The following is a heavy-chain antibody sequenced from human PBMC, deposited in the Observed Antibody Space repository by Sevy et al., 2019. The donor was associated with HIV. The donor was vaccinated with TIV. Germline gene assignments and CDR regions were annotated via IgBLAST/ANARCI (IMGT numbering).Heavy chain of an antibody. Sequence: GGSLRLSCAASVFPFSSHWMTWVRQAPGKGLDWVASIKQDGSEMYYVDSVKGRFTISRDNAKNSVYLQMNSLRVEDTAMYYCTTGHQELGMRGQGTLVTVSS. CDR1: VFPFSSHW. CDR3: TTGHQELGM. CDR2: IKQDGSEM. J-gene: IGHJ4*02. D-gene: IGHD6-13*01. V-gene: IGHV3-7*01.